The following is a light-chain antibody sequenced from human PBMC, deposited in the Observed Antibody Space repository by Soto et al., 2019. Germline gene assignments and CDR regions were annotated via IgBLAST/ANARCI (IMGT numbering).Light chain of an antibody. CDR1: GSSIGTNT. V-gene: IGLV1-44*01. CDR3: AAWDGSLNNVL. Sequence: QSALTQPPSVSGAPGQRVTISCSGSGSSIGTNTVNWYRQLPGTAPKLLIYGDNQRPSGVPDRFSGSKSGTSASLAISGLQSEDEADYYCAAWDGSLNNVLFGGGTKVTVL. J-gene: IGLJ2*01. CDR2: GDN.